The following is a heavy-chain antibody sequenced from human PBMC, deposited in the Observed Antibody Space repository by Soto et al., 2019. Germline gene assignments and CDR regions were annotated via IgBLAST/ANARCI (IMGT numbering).Heavy chain of an antibody. CDR1: GFTFSSYG. D-gene: IGHD2-2*01. J-gene: IGHJ6*02. Sequence: GGSLRLSCAASGFTFSSYGMHWVRQAPGKGLEWVAVISYDGSNKYYADSVKGRFTISRDNSKNTLYLQMNSLRAEDTAVYYCAKDIVPAAQQTNHYYSYGMDVCGQGPTVTGS. CDR2: ISYDGSNK. V-gene: IGHV3-30*18. CDR3: AKDIVPAAQQTNHYYSYGMDV.